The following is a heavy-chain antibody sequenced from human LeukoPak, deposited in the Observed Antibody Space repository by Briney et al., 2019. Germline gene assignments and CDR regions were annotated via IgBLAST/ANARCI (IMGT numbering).Heavy chain of an antibody. CDR3: ARDRYLYSSGWYYFDY. D-gene: IGHD6-19*01. J-gene: IGHJ4*02. V-gene: IGHV4-61*02. CDR2: IYTSGST. CDR1: GGSISSGSYY. Sequence: SETLSLTCTVSGGSISSGSYYWSWIRQPAGKGLEWIGRIYTSGSTNYNPSLKSRVTISVDTSKNQFSLKVSSVTAADTAVYDCARDRYLYSSGWYYFDYWGQGTLVTVSS.